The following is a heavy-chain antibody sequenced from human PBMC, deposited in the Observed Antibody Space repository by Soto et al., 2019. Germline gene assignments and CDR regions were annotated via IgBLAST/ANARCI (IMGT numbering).Heavy chain of an antibody. CDR1: GGSMKNYY. Sequence: PSETLSLTCTVSGGSMKNYYWNWIRQSPGKGLEWIGYIYYSGSTNYNPSLKSRVTISVDTSKNQFSLKLSSVTAADTAVYYCARGRVEDYDILTAYYTYYFDYWGQGTLVTVSS. D-gene: IGHD3-9*01. CDR3: ARGRVEDYDILTAYYTYYFDY. V-gene: IGHV4-59*01. CDR2: IYYSGST. J-gene: IGHJ4*02.